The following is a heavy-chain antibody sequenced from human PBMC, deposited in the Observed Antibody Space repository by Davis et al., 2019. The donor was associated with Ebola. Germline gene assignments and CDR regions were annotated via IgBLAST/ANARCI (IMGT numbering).Heavy chain of an antibody. Sequence: MPSETLSLTCTVSGGSISGGDNFWSWIRQPPGKGLEWIGYIYHSGNAYYSPSLKSRVTISVDTSKNQFSLKLSSVTAADTAVYYCARVASYGDYFDYWGLGTLVTVSS. V-gene: IGHV4-30-4*01. J-gene: IGHJ4*02. CDR3: ARVASYGDYFDY. CDR1: GGSISGGDNF. CDR2: IYHSGNA. D-gene: IGHD5-18*01.